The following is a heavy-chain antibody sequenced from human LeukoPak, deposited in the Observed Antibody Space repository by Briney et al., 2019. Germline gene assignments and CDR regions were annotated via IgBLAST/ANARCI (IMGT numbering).Heavy chain of an antibody. J-gene: IGHJ5*02. D-gene: IGHD3-10*01. CDR2: FDPEDGET. CDR3: ATGLYGSGSYNNWFDP. V-gene: IGHV1-24*01. Sequence: ASVKVSFKVSGYTLTELSMHWVRQAPGKGLEGMGGFDPEDGETIYAQKFQGRVTMTEDTSTDTAYMELSSLRSEDTAVYYCATGLYGSGSYNNWFDPWGQGTLVTVSS. CDR1: GYTLTELS.